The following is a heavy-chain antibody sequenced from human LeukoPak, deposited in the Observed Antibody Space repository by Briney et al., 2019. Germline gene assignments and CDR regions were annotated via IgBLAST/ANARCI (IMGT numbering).Heavy chain of an antibody. CDR1: RGSITNYY. Sequence: PSETLSLTCTVSRGSITNYYWSWVRQSPGRGLEWIGEISLSGYTGFNPSLRGRVTMSLDESKNHLSLTLTSVTAADTAIYYCSRESGPYSPFGHWGQGILVTVTT. D-gene: IGHD1-26*01. CDR2: ISLSGYT. CDR3: SRESGPYSPFGH. J-gene: IGHJ4*02. V-gene: IGHV4-59*12.